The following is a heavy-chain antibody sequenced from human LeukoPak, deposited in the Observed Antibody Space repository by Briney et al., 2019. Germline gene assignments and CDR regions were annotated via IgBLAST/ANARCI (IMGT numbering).Heavy chain of an antibody. CDR3: ARDLYYYDSSGYYYVYLDV. CDR2: INPSGGST. J-gene: IGHJ6*02. D-gene: IGHD3-22*01. V-gene: IGHV1-46*01. CDR1: GYTFTGYY. Sequence: ASVKVSCKASGYTFTGYYMHWVRQAPGQGLEWMGIINPSGGSTSYAQKFQGRVTMTRDTSTSTVYMELSSLRSEDTAVYYCARDLYYYDSSGYYYVYLDVWGQGTTVTVSS.